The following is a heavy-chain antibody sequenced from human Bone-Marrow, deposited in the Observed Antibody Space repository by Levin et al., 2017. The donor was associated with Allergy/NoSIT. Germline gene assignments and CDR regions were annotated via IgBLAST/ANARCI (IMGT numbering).Heavy chain of an antibody. J-gene: IGHJ3*02. CDR3: AKVTGYYNDHTDVIEM. V-gene: IGHV3-23*01. D-gene: IGHD3-22*01. CDR1: GFTFSNYA. Sequence: GESLKISCAASGFTFSNYAMTWVRQAPGKGLEWVSTISGGGRSTYYADSVKARLTISRDNSNNTVFLQMNSLRVDDTAVYYCAKVTGYYNDHTDVIEMWGQGTTVTVYS. CDR2: ISGGGRST.